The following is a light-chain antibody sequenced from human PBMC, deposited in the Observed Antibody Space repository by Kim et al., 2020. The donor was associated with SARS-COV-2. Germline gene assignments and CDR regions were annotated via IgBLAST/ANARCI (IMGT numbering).Light chain of an antibody. Sequence: ASVGDRVTITCRASQGLRNDLGWYQQKPGKAPKLLIYAASSLQSGVPSRFSGSGSGTDFTLTISSLQPEDFATYYCLQDYNYPRSFGQGTKLEI. CDR1: QGLRND. V-gene: IGKV1-6*01. J-gene: IGKJ2*03. CDR3: LQDYNYPRS. CDR2: AAS.